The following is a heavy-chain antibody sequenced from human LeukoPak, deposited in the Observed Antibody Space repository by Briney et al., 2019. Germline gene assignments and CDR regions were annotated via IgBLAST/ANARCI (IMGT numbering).Heavy chain of an antibody. CDR2: IYYSGST. CDR3: ARAQYYYDSSGYIDGFDI. CDR1: SGSINSGDYY. D-gene: IGHD3-22*01. J-gene: IGHJ3*02. Sequence: PSETLSLTCTVSSGSINSGDYYWSWIRQPPGKGLEWIGYIYYSGSTYYNPSLQSRITISSDTSKNHFSLKLRSVTAADMAVYYCARAQYYYDSSGYIDGFDIWGQGTMVTVSS. V-gene: IGHV4-30-4*08.